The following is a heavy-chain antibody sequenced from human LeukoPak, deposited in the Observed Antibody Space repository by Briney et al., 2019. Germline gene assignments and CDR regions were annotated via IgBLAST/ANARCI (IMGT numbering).Heavy chain of an antibody. CDR3: ARGSVDCGGDCYPEPVDY. CDR1: GYTFTSYD. Sequence: EASVKVSCKASGYTFTSYDINWVRQAPGQGLEWMGWMNPNSGNTGYAQKFQGRVTITRNTSISTAYMELSSLRSDDTAVYYCARGSVDCGGDCYPEPVDYWGQGTLVTVSS. CDR2: MNPNSGNT. J-gene: IGHJ4*02. D-gene: IGHD2-21*02. V-gene: IGHV1-8*03.